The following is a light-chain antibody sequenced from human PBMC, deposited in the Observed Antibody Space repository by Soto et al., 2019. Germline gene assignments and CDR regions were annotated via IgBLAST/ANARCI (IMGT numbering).Light chain of an antibody. CDR2: DAS. V-gene: IGKV3-20*01. CDR1: QSVSSSY. Sequence: ETVLTQSPGTLDLSPGVRATLSCRASQSVSSSYLAWYQQKPGQSPRLLIYDASNRATGIPDRFSGSGSGTDFTLTISRLEPEDFAVYYCQQYGSSGTFGQGTKVDIK. CDR3: QQYGSSGT. J-gene: IGKJ1*01.